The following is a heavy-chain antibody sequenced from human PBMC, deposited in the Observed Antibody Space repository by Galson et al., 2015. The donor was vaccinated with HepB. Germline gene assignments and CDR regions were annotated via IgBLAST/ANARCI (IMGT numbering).Heavy chain of an antibody. CDR3: ATWGYSSGYQVLDAFDI. V-gene: IGHV1-24*01. Sequence: SVKVSCKVSGYTLTELSMHWVRQAPGKGLEWMGGFDPEDGETIYAQKFQGRVTMTEDTSTDTAYMELSSLRSEDTAVYYCATWGYSSGYQVLDAFDIWGQGTLVTVSS. CDR1: GYTLTELS. CDR2: FDPEDGET. J-gene: IGHJ4*02. D-gene: IGHD3-22*01.